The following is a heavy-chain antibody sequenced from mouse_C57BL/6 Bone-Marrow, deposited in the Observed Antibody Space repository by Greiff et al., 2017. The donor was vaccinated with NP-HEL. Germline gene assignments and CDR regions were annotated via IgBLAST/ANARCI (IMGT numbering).Heavy chain of an antibody. J-gene: IGHJ3*01. V-gene: IGHV5-9-1*02. CDR1: GFTFSSYA. Sequence: DVMLVESGEGLVKPGGSLKLSCAASGFTFSSYAMSWVRQTPEKRLEWVAYISSGGDYIYYADTVKGRFTFSRDIARNTLYRQMSRLKSEDTAMYYCTRDHHYYGSSYDAYWGQGTLVTVSA. CDR3: TRDHHYYGSSYDAY. CDR2: ISSGGDYI. D-gene: IGHD1-1*01.